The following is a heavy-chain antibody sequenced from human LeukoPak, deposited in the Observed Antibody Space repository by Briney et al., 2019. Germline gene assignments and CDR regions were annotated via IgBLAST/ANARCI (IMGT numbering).Heavy chain of an antibody. CDR3: ARGGSYGWYSGGGYYFDY. Sequence: ASVKVSCKASGYTFTSYDINWVRQATGQGLEWMGWMNPNSGNTGYAQKFQGRVTMTRNTSISTAYMELSSLRSEDTVVYYCARGGSYGWYSGGGYYFDYWGQGTLVTVSS. CDR2: MNPNSGNT. CDR1: GYTFTSYD. D-gene: IGHD6-19*01. V-gene: IGHV1-8*01. J-gene: IGHJ4*02.